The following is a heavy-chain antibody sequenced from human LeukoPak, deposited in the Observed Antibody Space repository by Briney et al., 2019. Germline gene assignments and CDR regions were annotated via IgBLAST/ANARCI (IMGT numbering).Heavy chain of an antibody. CDR2: IWYDGSNK. CDR1: GFTFSSYG. J-gene: IGHJ3*02. CDR3: ARGIGSNWLNDAFDI. D-gene: IGHD6-13*01. V-gene: IGHV3-33*01. Sequence: QPGRSLRLSCVASGFTFSSYGIHWVRQAPGKGLEWVAVIWYDGSNKYYADSVKGRFTISRDNSKNTVYLQMNSLRAEDTAVYYCARGIGSNWLNDAFDIWGPGTMVTVSS.